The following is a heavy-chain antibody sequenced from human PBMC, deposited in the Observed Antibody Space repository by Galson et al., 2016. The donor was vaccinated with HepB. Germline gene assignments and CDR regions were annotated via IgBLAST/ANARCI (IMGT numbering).Heavy chain of an antibody. D-gene: IGHD4-17*01. CDR2: IDHNGGI. CDR1: SASISSGGNF. CDR3: ARALYGDSVGLDYNGMDV. J-gene: IGHJ6*02. V-gene: IGHV4-30-2*01. Sequence: TLSLTCAVSSASISSGGNFWSWSWIRQPPGKGLEWIGYIDHNGGIYYNPSLKTRVTISLDRSKSQLSLKLTSVTAADTARYYCARALYGDSVGLDYNGMDVWGPGTTVTVSS.